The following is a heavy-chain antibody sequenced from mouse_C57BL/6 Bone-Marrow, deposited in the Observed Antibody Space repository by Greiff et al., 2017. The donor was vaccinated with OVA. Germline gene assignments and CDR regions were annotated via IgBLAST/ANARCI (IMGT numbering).Heavy chain of an antibody. CDR1: GISITTGNYR. V-gene: IGHV3-5*01. Sequence: EVKLMESGPGLVKPSQTVFLTCTVTGISITTGNYRWSWIRQFPGNKLEWIGYIYYSGTITYNPSLTSRTTITRDTPKIQFFLEMNSLPAQDTATDYCARVGSRSHWYFDVWGTGTTVTVSS. CDR2: IYYSGTI. J-gene: IGHJ1*03. D-gene: IGHD1-1*01. CDR3: ARVGSRSHWYFDV.